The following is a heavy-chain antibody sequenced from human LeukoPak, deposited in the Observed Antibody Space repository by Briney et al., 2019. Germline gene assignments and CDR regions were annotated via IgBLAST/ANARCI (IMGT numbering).Heavy chain of an antibody. V-gene: IGHV3-30*18. D-gene: IGHD7-27*01. CDR1: GFTFSSYG. J-gene: IGHJ6*02. Sequence: GSSLRLPCAASGFTFSSYGMHWVRQAPGKGLEWVAVISYDGSNKYYADSVKGRFTISRDNSKNTLYLQMNSLRAEDTAVYYCAKDQWGAENWGSYYYYYYGMDVWGQGTTVTVSS. CDR3: AKDQWGAENWGSYYYYYYGMDV. CDR2: ISYDGSNK.